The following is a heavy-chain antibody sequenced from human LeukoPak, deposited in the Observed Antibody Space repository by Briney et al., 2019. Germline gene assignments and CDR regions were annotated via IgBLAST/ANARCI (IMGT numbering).Heavy chain of an antibody. D-gene: IGHD6-13*01. CDR2: ISAYNGNT. Sequence: ASVKVSCKASGYTFTDYYMHWVRQAPGQGLEWMGWISAYNGNTNYAQKLQGRVTMTTDTSTSTAYMELRSLRSDDTAVYYCARGIKSSPVAFDIWGQGTMVTVSS. CDR3: ARGIKSSPVAFDI. CDR1: GYTFTDYY. J-gene: IGHJ3*02. V-gene: IGHV1-18*04.